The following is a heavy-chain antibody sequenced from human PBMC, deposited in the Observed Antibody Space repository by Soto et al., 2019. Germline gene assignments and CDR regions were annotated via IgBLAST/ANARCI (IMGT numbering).Heavy chain of an antibody. Sequence: EVQLVESGGGLVKPGGSLRLSCAGSGFTFSNAWMSWVRRAPGKGLEWVGRIKSDAYGGAIDYTAPVKGRVSISSDDSKNTLFQQMNNLRAEDAAVYSCTTTKGRLDPPPNDVWGEGTPVIVSS. D-gene: IGHD2-8*01. CDR1: GFTFSNAW. CDR3: TTTKGRLDPPPNDV. V-gene: IGHV3-15*01. CDR2: IKSDAYGGAI. J-gene: IGHJ4*02.